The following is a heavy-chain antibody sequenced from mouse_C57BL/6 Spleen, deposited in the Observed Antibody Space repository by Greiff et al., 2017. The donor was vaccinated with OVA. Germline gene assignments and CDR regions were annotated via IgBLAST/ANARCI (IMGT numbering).Heavy chain of an antibody. V-gene: IGHV1-15*01. CDR2: IDPETGGT. CDR1: GYTFTDYE. Sequence: QVQLQQSGAELVRPGASVTLSCKASGYTFTDYEMHWVKQTPVHGLEWIGAIDPETGGTAYNQKFKGKAILTADKSSSTAYMELRSLTSEDSAVYDCTRGGSSYPYFDVWGTGTTVTVSS. CDR3: TRGGSSYPYFDV. J-gene: IGHJ1*03. D-gene: IGHD1-1*01.